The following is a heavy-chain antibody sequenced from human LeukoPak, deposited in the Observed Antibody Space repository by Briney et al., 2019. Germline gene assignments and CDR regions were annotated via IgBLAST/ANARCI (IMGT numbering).Heavy chain of an antibody. CDR1: GFTFDDYA. J-gene: IGHJ4*02. CDR2: ISWNSGSI. Sequence: PAGGSLRLSCAASGFTFDDYAMHWVRQAPGKGLEWVSGISWNSGSIGYADSVKGRFTISRDNAKNSLYLQMNSLRAEDTALYYCAKDSIAWYYYDSSGYYSSFDYWGQGTLVTVSS. CDR3: AKDSIAWYYYDSSGYYSSFDY. V-gene: IGHV3-9*01. D-gene: IGHD3-22*01.